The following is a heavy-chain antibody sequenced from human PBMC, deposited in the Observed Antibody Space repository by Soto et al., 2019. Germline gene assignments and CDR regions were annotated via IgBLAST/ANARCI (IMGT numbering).Heavy chain of an antibody. D-gene: IGHD3-3*01. Sequence: GGSRRLSCAASGITFSNYWMTWVRQAPGKGLEWVANIKQDGSEKYYVDSVKGRFTISRDNAKNSLYLQMNSLRAEDTAVHYCARDQDDSSDAFDIWGQGTMVTVSS. V-gene: IGHV3-7*01. CDR1: GITFSNYW. CDR3: ARDQDDSSDAFDI. J-gene: IGHJ3*02. CDR2: IKQDGSEK.